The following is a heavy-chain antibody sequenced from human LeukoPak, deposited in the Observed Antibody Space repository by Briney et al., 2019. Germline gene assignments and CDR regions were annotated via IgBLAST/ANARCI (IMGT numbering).Heavy chain of an antibody. CDR1: GGSISSGDYY. Sequence: ASQTLSLTCTVSGGSISSGDYYCSWIRQPPGKGLEWIWYIYYSVTTYYNPSLKSRVTISVDTSKNQFSLKLSSVTAADTAVYYCARYEDYYYNMDVWGKGTTVTVSS. CDR2: IYYSVTT. D-gene: IGHD3-16*01. V-gene: IGHV4-30-4*08. J-gene: IGHJ6*03. CDR3: ARYEDYYYNMDV.